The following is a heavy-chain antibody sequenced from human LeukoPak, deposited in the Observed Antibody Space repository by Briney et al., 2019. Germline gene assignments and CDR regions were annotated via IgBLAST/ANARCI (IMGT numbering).Heavy chain of an antibody. J-gene: IGHJ4*02. Sequence: SETLSLTCTVSSGSFRTYYWSWIRQPPGKGLEWIGYIFYNEGTSYNPSLKSRVAISVDTSNNQLSLKLSSVTAADTAVYYCARLVLRYFDWLSDQYYFDYWGQGTLVTVSS. CDR1: SGSFRTYY. CDR2: IFYNEGT. CDR3: ARLVLRYFDWLSDQYYFDY. D-gene: IGHD3-9*01. V-gene: IGHV4-59*08.